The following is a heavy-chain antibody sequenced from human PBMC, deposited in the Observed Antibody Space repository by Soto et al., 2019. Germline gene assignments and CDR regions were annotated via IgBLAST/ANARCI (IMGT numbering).Heavy chain of an antibody. CDR3: AKAPRGYYYYYYMDV. D-gene: IGHD3-10*01. CDR2: ISWNSGSI. Sequence: DVQLVESGGGLVQPGRSLRLSCAASGFTFDDYAMHWVRQAPGKGLEWVSGISWNSGSIGYADSVKGRFTISRDNAKNSLYLQMNSLRAEDTALYYCAKAPRGYYYYYYMDVWGKGTTVTVSS. CDR1: GFTFDDYA. J-gene: IGHJ6*03. V-gene: IGHV3-9*01.